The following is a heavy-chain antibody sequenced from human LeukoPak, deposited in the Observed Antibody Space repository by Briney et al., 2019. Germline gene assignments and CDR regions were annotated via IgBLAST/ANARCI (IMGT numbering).Heavy chain of an antibody. CDR1: GDSVSSNTAA. CDR3: ARDGWPAFDY. D-gene: IGHD2-15*01. J-gene: IGHJ4*02. Sequence: SQTLSLTCVIAGDSVSSNTAAWNWIRQSPLRGLEWLGRTFYRSKWYNDYAGSVKSRITISPDTSKNHFSLQLDSVTPEDTAMYYCARDGWPAFDYWGQGSLVTVSS. CDR2: TFYRSKWYN. V-gene: IGHV6-1*01.